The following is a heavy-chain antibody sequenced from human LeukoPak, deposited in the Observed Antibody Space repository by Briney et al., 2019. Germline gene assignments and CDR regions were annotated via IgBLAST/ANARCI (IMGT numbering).Heavy chain of an antibody. J-gene: IGHJ3*02. D-gene: IGHD2-15*01. CDR3: ERGLGVVVVAATHDSYDASDI. CDR1: GYTFTSYD. V-gene: IGHV1-69*13. CDR2: VIPIFGTA. Sequence: ASVKVSCKASGYTFTSYDINWVRQATGQGLEWMGGVIPIFGTANYAQKFQGRVTITADESTSTAYMELSSLRSEDTAVYYCERGLGVVVVAATHDSYDASDIWGQGTMVTVSS.